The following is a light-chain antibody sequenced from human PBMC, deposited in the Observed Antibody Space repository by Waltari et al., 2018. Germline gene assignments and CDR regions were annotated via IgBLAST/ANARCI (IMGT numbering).Light chain of an antibody. Sequence: HSALTQPASVSGPPGQSITISCSGSSSDVGSYDLVSWYQQHPGNAPKLIICEVTKRPSRVSNRFSGSKSGNTASLTISGLQAEDEGDYYCCSYAGTNTFVFGTGTKVTV. CDR3: CSYAGTNTFV. CDR2: EVT. V-gene: IGLV2-23*02. CDR1: SSDVGSYDL. J-gene: IGLJ1*01.